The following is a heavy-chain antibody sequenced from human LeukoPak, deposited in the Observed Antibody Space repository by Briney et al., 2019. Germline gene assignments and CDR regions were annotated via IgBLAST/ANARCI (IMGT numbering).Heavy chain of an antibody. Sequence: ASVKVSCKASGGTFSSYAISWVRQAPGQGLEWMGGNIPIFGTANYAQKFQGRVTITTDESTSTAYMELSSLRSEDTAVYYCAREVTEHSGAFDIWGQGTMVTVSS. V-gene: IGHV1-69*05. CDR2: NIPIFGTA. D-gene: IGHD3-3*02. CDR1: GGTFSSYA. J-gene: IGHJ3*02. CDR3: AREVTEHSGAFDI.